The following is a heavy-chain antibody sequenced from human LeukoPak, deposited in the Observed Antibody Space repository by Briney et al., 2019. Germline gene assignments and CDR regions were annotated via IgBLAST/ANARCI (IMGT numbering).Heavy chain of an antibody. V-gene: IGHV3-30-3*01. CDR2: ISYDGSNK. Sequence: GGSPRLSCAASGFTFSSYAMHWVRQAPGKGLEWVAVISYDGSNKYYADSVKGRFTISRDNSKNTLYLQMNSLRAEDTAVYYCARDGSSGYSYGYSDYYYGMDVWGQGTTVTVSS. CDR1: GFTFSSYA. CDR3: ARDGSSGYSYGYSDYYYGMDV. J-gene: IGHJ6*02. D-gene: IGHD5-18*01.